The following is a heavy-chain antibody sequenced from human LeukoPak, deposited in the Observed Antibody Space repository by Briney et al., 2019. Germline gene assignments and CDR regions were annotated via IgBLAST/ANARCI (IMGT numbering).Heavy chain of an antibody. CDR2: IYYSGST. Sequence: SSETLSLTCTVSGGSISSSSYYWGWIRQPPGKGLEWIGSIYYSGSTYYNPSLKSRVTISVDTSKNQFSLKLSSVTAADTAMYYCARGRTTLNYWGQGTLVTVSS. J-gene: IGHJ4*02. CDR1: GGSISSSSYY. D-gene: IGHD4-17*01. V-gene: IGHV4-39*01. CDR3: ARGRTTLNY.